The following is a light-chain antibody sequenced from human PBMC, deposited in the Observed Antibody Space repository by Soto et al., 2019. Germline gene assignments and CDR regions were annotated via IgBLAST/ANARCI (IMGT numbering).Light chain of an antibody. Sequence: QSALTQPPSASGSPGQSVTISCTGTSSDVGGYKYVSWYQQHPGKAPKLMIYEVSKRPSGVPDRFSGSKSDNTASLTVSGLQAEDEADYYCSSYAGSNNVFGTGTKLTVL. J-gene: IGLJ1*01. V-gene: IGLV2-8*01. CDR1: SSDVGGYKY. CDR2: EVS. CDR3: SSYAGSNNV.